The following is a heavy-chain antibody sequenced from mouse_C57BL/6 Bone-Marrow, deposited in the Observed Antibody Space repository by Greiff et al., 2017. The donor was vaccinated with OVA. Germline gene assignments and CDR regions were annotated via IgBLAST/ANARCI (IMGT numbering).Heavy chain of an antibody. J-gene: IGHJ4*01. CDR1: GFTFSDYY. CDR3: ARHEGLYGYDGAMDY. CDR2: ISNGGGST. V-gene: IGHV5-12*01. D-gene: IGHD2-2*01. Sequence: DVMLVESGGGLVQPGGSLKLSCAASGFTFSDYYMYWVRQTPEKRLEWVAYISNGGGSTYYPDTVKGRFTLSRDNAKNTLYLQMSRLKSEDTAMYYCARHEGLYGYDGAMDYWGQGTSVTVSS.